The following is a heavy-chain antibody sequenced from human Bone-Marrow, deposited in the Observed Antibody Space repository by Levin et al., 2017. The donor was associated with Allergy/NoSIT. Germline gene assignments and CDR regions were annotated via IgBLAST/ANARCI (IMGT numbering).Heavy chain of an antibody. V-gene: IGHV3-15*01. CDR2: IKSEADGGTT. Sequence: NPGGSLRLSCAASGFTLNKAWMTWVRQAPGKGLEWVGHIKSEADGGTTDYAAPVRDRFIISRDDSRNTLFLLMNSLKTEDTALYYCTTDRDAVVASTGVDYWGQGTPVTVTS. CDR3: TTDRDAVVASTGVDY. J-gene: IGHJ4*02. CDR1: GFTLNKAW. D-gene: IGHD5-12*01.